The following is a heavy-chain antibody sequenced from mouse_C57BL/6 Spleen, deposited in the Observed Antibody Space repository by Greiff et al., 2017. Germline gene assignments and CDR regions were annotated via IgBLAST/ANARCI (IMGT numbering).Heavy chain of an antibody. V-gene: IGHV1-15*01. CDR3: TRALITTVPFYFDY. CDR1: GYTFTDYE. Sequence: VQLQQSGAELVRPGASVTLSCKASGYTFTDYEMHWVKQTPVHGLEWIGAIDPETGGTAYNQKFKGKAILTADKSSSTAYMELRSLTSEDSAVYYGTRALITTVPFYFDYWGQGTTLTVSS. J-gene: IGHJ2*01. D-gene: IGHD1-1*01. CDR2: IDPETGGT.